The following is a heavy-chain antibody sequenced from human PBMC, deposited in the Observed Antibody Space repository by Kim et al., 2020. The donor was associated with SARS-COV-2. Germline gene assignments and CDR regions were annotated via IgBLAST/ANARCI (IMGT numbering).Heavy chain of an antibody. CDR2: INTNTGNP. CDR3: ARGFSNGWYEDYDY. J-gene: IGHJ4*02. V-gene: IGHV7-4-1*02. D-gene: IGHD6-19*01. Sequence: ASVKVSCKASGYSITSHAMNWVRQAPGQGLEWMGWINTNTGNPKYAQDFTGRYVFSLDTSVSTAYLEISSLKAEDTAVYYCARGFSNGWYEDYDYWGQGTLVPVSS. CDR1: GYSITSHA.